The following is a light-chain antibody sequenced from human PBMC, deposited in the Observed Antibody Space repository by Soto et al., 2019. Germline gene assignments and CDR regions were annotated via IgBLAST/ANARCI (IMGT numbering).Light chain of an antibody. CDR3: SSYTTSNTRQIV. V-gene: IGLV2-14*03. CDR1: SGDVGGYNY. J-gene: IGLJ1*01. Sequence: QSVLTQPASVSVSPGQSITSSCTGTSGDVGGYNYVSWYQHHPGKAPKLMIFDVSNRPSGVSNRFSGSKSGNTASLTISGLQPEDEADYYCSSYTTSNTRQIVFGTGTKVTXL. CDR2: DVS.